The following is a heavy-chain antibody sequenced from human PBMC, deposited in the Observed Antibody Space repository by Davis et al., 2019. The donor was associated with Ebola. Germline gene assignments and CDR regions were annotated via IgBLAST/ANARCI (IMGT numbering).Heavy chain of an antibody. V-gene: IGHV5-51*01. J-gene: IGHJ4*02. D-gene: IGHD3-10*01. CDR1: GYSFTSYW. CDR3: ARLPGYYGSGSYSYYFDY. CDR2: IYPGDSDT. Sequence: GESLKISCKGSGYSFTSYWIGWVRQMPGKGLEWMGIIYPGDSDTRYSPSFQGQVTISADKSISTAYLQWSSLKASDTAMYYCARLPGYYGSGSYSYYFDYWGQGTLVTVSS.